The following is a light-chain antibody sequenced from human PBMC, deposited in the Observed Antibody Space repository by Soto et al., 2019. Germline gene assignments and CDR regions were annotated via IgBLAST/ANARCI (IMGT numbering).Light chain of an antibody. J-gene: IGKJ2*01. CDR2: DAS. CDR1: QSVNSY. CDR3: QQRSDWPRT. V-gene: IGKV3-11*01. Sequence: EIVLTQSPATLSLSPGERATLSCRASQSVNSYLAWYQQRPGQAPRLLIYDASSRATGIAARFSGSGSGTYFSLTISSLEPEDFAVYYCQQRSDWPRTFGQGTKLE.